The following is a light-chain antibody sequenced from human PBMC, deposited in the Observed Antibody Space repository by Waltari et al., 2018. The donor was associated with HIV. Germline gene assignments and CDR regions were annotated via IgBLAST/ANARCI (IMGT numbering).Light chain of an antibody. J-gene: IGLJ2*01. V-gene: IGLV3-1*01. Sequence: SYELTQPPSVSVSPGQTASFTCSGDKVGDKYACWYQQKPGQSPVLVIYQDSKRPSGIPERFSGSNSGNTATLTISGTQAMDEADYYCQAWDSSTAVFGGGTKLTVL. CDR2: QDS. CDR3: QAWDSSTAV. CDR1: KVGDKY.